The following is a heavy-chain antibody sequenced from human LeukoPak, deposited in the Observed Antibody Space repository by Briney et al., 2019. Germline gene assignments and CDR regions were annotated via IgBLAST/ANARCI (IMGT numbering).Heavy chain of an antibody. CDR1: DGPISSYY. V-gene: IGHV4-59*08. J-gene: IGHJ5*02. Sequence: SETLSLTCTVSDGPISSYYWSWIRQPPGKGLEWIGYIYYSGSTNYNPSLKSRVTISVDTSKNQFSLKLSSVTAADTAVYYCARQRSEGGYCSGGSCLNWFDPWGQGTLVTVSS. D-gene: IGHD2-15*01. CDR2: IYYSGST. CDR3: ARQRSEGGYCSGGSCLNWFDP.